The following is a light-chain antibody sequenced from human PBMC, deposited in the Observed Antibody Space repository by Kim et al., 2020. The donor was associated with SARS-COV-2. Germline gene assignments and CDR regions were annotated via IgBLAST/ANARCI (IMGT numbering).Light chain of an antibody. CDR1: SSDVGAYNY. CDR2: DVI. CDR3: CSYAVQYTYVK. Sequence: QSALTQPRSVSGSPGQSVTISCTGTSSDVGAYNYVSWYQQHPGKAPKHIIYDVIKRPSGVPDRFSGSKSGNTASLTISGLQAEDEADYYCCSYAVQYTYVKFGGGTQLTVL. J-gene: IGLJ2*01. V-gene: IGLV2-11*01.